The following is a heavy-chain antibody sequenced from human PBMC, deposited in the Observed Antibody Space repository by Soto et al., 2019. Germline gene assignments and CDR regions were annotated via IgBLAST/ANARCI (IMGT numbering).Heavy chain of an antibody. D-gene: IGHD2-21*01. CDR1: GFIFNNYG. CDR3: ARDREYSGDNWFDP. V-gene: IGHV3-33*01. J-gene: IGHJ5*02. Sequence: QAQLVEYGGGVVQPGRSLRLSCAASGFIFNNYGIHWVRQAPGMGLEWVAVMSSDGSKEYYGDSVKGRFTVYRDNSKDTLYLQMTSLRAEDTAVYYCARDREYSGDNWFDPWGQGTLVTVSS. CDR2: MSSDGSKE.